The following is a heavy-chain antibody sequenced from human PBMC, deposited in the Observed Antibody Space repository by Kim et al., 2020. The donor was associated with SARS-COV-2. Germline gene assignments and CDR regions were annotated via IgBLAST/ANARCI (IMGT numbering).Heavy chain of an antibody. CDR3: ASWGYGSGRGVDY. CDR1: GGSISSGGYY. V-gene: IGHV4-31*03. CDR2: IYYSGST. D-gene: IGHD3-10*01. Sequence: SETLSLTCTVSGGSISSGGYYWSWNRQHPGMGLEWIGYIYYSGSTYYNPSLKSRVTISVDTSKNQFSQKLSSVTAADTAEYYCASWGYGSGRGVDYWGQG. J-gene: IGHJ4*02.